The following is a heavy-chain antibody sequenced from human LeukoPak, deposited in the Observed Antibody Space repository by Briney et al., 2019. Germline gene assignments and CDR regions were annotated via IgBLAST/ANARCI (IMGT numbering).Heavy chain of an antibody. J-gene: IGHJ6*02. CDR3: ARDRYYDFWSGFPFHYYYGMDV. D-gene: IGHD3-3*01. V-gene: IGHV1-18*01. CDR1: GYTFTSYG. Sequence: AASVKVSCKASGYTFTSYGISWVRQAPGQGLEWMGWISAYNGNTNYAQKLQGRVTMTTDTSTSTAYMELRSLRPDDTAVYYCARDRYYDFWSGFPFHYYYGMDVWGQGTTVTVSS. CDR2: ISAYNGNT.